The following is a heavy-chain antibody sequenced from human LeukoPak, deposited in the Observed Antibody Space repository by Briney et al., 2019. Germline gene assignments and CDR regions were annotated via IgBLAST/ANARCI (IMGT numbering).Heavy chain of an antibody. V-gene: IGHV1-46*01. D-gene: IGHD3-10*01. J-gene: IGHJ3*02. CDR2: INPSGGST. Sequence: EASVKVSCKASGYTFTSYYMHWVRQAPGQGLEWMGIINPSGGSTSYAQKFQGRVTMTRDTSTSTVYMELSSLRSEDTAVYYCARALAQYYYGSGSYNDASDIWGQGTMVTVSS. CDR1: GYTFTSYY. CDR3: ARALAQYYYGSGSYNDASDI.